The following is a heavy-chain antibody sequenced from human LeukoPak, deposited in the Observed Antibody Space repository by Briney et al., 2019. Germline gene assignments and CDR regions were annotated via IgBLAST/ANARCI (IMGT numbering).Heavy chain of an antibody. CDR2: IIHTGRT. D-gene: IGHD6-13*01. J-gene: IGHJ4*02. Sequence: SETLSLTCGVYGGSFSGYYWTWIRQSPGMGLEWIGEIIHTGRTNYNPSLTSRVSISVDTSKNQFSLKLSSVTAADTAVYYCARGVYIAAAQYGYWGQGTLVTVSS. V-gene: IGHV4-34*01. CDR1: GGSFSGYY. CDR3: ARGVYIAAAQYGY.